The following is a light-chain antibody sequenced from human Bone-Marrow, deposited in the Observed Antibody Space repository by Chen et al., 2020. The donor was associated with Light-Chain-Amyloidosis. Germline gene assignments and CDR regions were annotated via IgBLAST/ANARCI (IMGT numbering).Light chain of an antibody. V-gene: IGLV1-47*01. CDR2: RNI. J-gene: IGLJ3*02. CDR3: ATWDDRLIALV. CDR1: SSNIRINY. Sequence: QSVLTQPPSASGTPGQRVTISCSGSSSNIRINYLYWSQPFPGAAPNLLIHRNIQRPSGVPDRFSGSKSGTSASLAINGLRSEDEAEYYCATWDDRLIALVFGGGTKVTVL.